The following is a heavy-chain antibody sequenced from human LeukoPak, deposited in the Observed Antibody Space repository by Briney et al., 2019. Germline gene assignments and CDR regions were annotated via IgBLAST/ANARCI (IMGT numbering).Heavy chain of an antibody. J-gene: IGHJ6*03. CDR2: IYYSGST. CDR3: ARVSRVRGVTKAGYMDV. Sequence: PSETLSLTCTVSGGSISSSSYYWGWIRQPPGKGLEWIGCIYYSGSTYYNPSLKSRVTISVDTSKNQFSLKLSSVTAADTAVYYCARVSRVRGVTKAGYMDVWGKGTTVTVSS. V-gene: IGHV4-39*07. D-gene: IGHD3-10*01. CDR1: GGSISSSSYY.